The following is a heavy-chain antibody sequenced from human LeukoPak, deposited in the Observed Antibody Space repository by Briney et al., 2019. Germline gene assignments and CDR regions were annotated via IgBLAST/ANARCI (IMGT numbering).Heavy chain of an antibody. J-gene: IGHJ4*02. CDR3: AKVSPLFDY. V-gene: IGHV3-30-3*01. Sequence: GGSLRLSCAASGFTFSSYAMHWVRQAPGKGLEWVAVISYDGSNKYYADSVKGRFTISRDNSKNTLYLQMNSLRAEDTAVYYCAKVSPLFDYWGQGTLVTVSS. CDR1: GFTFSSYA. CDR2: ISYDGSNK.